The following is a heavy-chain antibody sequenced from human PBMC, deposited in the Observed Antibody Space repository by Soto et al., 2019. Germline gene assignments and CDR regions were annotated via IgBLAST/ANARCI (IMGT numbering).Heavy chain of an antibody. J-gene: IGHJ4*02. CDR3: ARDVVVVVAATPEGIFDY. CDR1: GFTFSSYG. CDR2: IWYDGSNK. Sequence: GGSLRLSCAASGFTFSSYGMHWVRQAPGKGLEWVAVIWYDGSNKYYADSVKGRFTISRDNSKNTLYLQMNSLRAEDTAVYYCARDVVVVVAATPEGIFDYWGQGTLVTVSS. V-gene: IGHV3-33*01. D-gene: IGHD2-15*01.